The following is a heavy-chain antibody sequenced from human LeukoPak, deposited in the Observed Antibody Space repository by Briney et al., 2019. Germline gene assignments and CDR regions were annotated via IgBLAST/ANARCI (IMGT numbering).Heavy chain of an antibody. Sequence: PSETLSLTCAVYGGSFSGYYWSWIRQPPGKGLEWIGEINHSGSTNYNPSLKSRVTISVDTSKNQFSLKLSSVTAADTAVYYCARKVTYYYDSSGYYYDYYYYGMDVWGQGTTVTVFS. CDR2: INHSGST. CDR1: GGSFSGYY. V-gene: IGHV4-34*01. J-gene: IGHJ6*02. CDR3: ARKVTYYYDSSGYYYDYYYYGMDV. D-gene: IGHD3-22*01.